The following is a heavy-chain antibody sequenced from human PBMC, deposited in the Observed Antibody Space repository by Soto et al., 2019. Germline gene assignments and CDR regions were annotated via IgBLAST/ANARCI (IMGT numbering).Heavy chain of an antibody. D-gene: IGHD1-26*01. CDR3: ATYTGTYRDH. CDR1: GLTFRTSS. V-gene: IGHV3-21*01. CDR2: ITSGSSAM. J-gene: IGHJ4*02. Sequence: GESLKISCAASGLTFRTSSISWVRQAPGRGLDWVSSITSGSSAMFYADSVKGRFTLSRDNARNSVYLQMNSLRAEDTAVYDCATYTGTYRDHWGQGTMVTVSS.